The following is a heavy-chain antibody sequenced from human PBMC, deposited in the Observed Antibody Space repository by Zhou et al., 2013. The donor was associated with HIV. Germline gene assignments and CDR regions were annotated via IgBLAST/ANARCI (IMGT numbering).Heavy chain of an antibody. Sequence: QVQLVQSGAEVKKPGSSVKVSCKASGGTFSSYAISWVRQAPGQGLEWMGGIIPIFGTANYAQKFQGRVTITTDESTSTAYMELSSLRSEDTAVYYCASGTYCGGDCYGYFQHWGQGTLVTVSS. CDR1: GGTFSSYA. D-gene: IGHD2-21*01. CDR3: ASGTYCGGDCYGYFQH. J-gene: IGHJ1*01. V-gene: IGHV1-69*05. CDR2: IIPIFGTA.